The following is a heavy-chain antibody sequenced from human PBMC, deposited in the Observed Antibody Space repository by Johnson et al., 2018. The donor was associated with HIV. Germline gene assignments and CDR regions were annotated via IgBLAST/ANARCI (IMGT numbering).Heavy chain of an antibody. CDR1: GFTFSDYY. D-gene: IGHD3-22*01. V-gene: IGHV3-11*01. CDR2: ISSSGSTI. J-gene: IGHJ3*02. Sequence: VQLVESGGGLVKPGGSLRLSCAASGFTFSDYYMSWIRQAPGKGLEWVLYISSSGSTIYYADSVKGRFTISRDNSKNTLYLQMSNLRFEDTAVYYCARDGVYSSPHDAFDIWGEGTMVIVSS. CDR3: ARDGVYSSPHDAFDI.